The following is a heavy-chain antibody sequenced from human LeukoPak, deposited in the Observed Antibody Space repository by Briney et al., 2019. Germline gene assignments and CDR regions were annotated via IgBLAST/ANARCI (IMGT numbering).Heavy chain of an antibody. J-gene: IGHJ4*02. D-gene: IGHD3-22*01. CDR3: ARSSGYMSY. Sequence: SETLSLTCTVSHYSISSNYFWCWIQQPAGKGLEWIGSIYHSGSTYYNPSLKSRVTISVDTSKNQFSLRLTSVTAADTAVYYCARSSGYMSYWGQGTLVTVSS. V-gene: IGHV4-38-2*02. CDR1: HYSISSNYF. CDR2: IYHSGST.